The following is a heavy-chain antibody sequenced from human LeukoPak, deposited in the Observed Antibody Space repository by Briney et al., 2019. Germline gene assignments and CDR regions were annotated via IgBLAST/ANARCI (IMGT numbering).Heavy chain of an antibody. J-gene: IGHJ4*02. V-gene: IGHV3-9*01. CDR2: ISWNSGSI. D-gene: IGHD6-19*01. CDR3: AKGSGVAVAGTFPYFDY. Sequence: GWSLRLSCAASGFTFDDYAMHWVRQAPGKGLEWVSGISWNSGSIGYADSVKGRFTISRDNAKNSLYLQMNSLRAEDTALYYCAKGSGVAVAGTFPYFDYWGQGTLVTVSS. CDR1: GFTFDDYA.